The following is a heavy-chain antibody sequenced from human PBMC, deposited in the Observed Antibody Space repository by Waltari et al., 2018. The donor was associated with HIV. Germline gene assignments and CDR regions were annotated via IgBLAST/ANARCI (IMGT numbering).Heavy chain of an antibody. CDR3: ARGRQWLAFDF. Sequence: QMQLVDSGGRLVKPGGSLRLSCAASGFAFTDSYMTWVRQPPGKGLEFVAYISRSGNRTYYADSVRGRFNISRDNAAKFLYLQMDSLRVDDTATYYCARGRQWLAFDFWGQGNVVAVSS. J-gene: IGHJ4*02. D-gene: IGHD6-19*01. V-gene: IGHV3-11*01. CDR2: ISRSGNRT. CDR1: GFAFTDSY.